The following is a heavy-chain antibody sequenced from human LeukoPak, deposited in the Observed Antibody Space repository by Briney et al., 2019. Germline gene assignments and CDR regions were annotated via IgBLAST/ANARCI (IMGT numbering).Heavy chain of an antibody. J-gene: IGHJ4*02. CDR2: ISYDGSNK. D-gene: IGHD5-18*01. CDR1: GFTFSSYD. CDR3: AKWNVDTAMVRGFDY. V-gene: IGHV3-30*18. Sequence: GGSLRLSCAASGFTFSSYDMHWVRQAPGKGLEWVAVISYDGSNKYYADSVKGRFTISRDNSKNTLYLQMNSLRAEDTAVYYCAKWNVDTAMVRGFDYWGQGTLVTVSS.